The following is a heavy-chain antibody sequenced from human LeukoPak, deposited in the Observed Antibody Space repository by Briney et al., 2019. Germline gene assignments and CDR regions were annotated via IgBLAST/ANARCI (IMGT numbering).Heavy chain of an antibody. J-gene: IGHJ4*02. V-gene: IGHV3-11*01. D-gene: IGHD3-10*01. Sequence: PGGSLRLSCAASGFTFSDYYMSWIRQAPGKGPEWISYITSSGANIYYADSMKGRFTVSRDNAKNSLYLQMNSLSAEDTALYYCARQWFGDYWGQGTLVTVSS. CDR3: ARQWFGDY. CDR2: ITSSGANI. CDR1: GFTFSDYY.